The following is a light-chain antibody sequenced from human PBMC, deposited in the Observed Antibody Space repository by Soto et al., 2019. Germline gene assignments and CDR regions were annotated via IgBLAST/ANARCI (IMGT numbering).Light chain of an antibody. CDR3: QQRSNWPPIT. Sequence: EIVLTQSPGTLSLSPGERATLSCRAIQSVSNREIAWYQQIPGQAPRLLIFGTSNRATGIPARFSGSGSGTDFTLTISSLEPEDFAVYYCQQRSNWPPITFGQGTRLEI. CDR1: QSVSNRE. J-gene: IGKJ5*01. V-gene: IGKV3-11*01. CDR2: GTS.